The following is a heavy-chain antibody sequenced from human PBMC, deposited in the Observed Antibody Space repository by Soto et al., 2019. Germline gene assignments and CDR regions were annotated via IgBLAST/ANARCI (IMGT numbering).Heavy chain of an antibody. CDR1: GFTFDDYA. CDR3: AKSYGVRYSSSWEVGVGATSFDY. J-gene: IGHJ4*02. D-gene: IGHD6-13*01. Sequence: GGSLRLSCAASGFTFDDYAMHWVRQAPGKGLEWVSGISWNSGSIGYADSVKGRFTISRDNAKNSLYLQMNSLRAEDTALYYCAKSYGVRYSSSWEVGVGATSFDYWGQGTLVTVSS. V-gene: IGHV3-9*01. CDR2: ISWNSGSI.